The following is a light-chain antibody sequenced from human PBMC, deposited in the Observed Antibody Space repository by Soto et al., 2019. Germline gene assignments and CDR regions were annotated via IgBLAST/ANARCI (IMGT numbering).Light chain of an antibody. V-gene: IGKV3-11*01. CDR1: QSVSTY. J-gene: IGKJ3*01. Sequence: EIVLTQSPATLSLSPGERATLSCRASQSVSTYLAWYQQKPGQAPSLLMFDASNRATGIPARFSGSGSGTDFTLTISSLETEDFAVYYCQQRTHWPTFGPGTKVDIK. CDR3: QQRTHWPT. CDR2: DAS.